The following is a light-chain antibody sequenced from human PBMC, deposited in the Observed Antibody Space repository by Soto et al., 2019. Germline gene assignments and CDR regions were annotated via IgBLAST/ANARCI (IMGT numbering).Light chain of an antibody. Sequence: EFVLTQSPGTLSLSPRERATLSCRASQSVSNNYLAWYQHKPGQAPRLLIYGASNRSPDIPDRFRGSVSGPDFTLTNSTLEPDDCAAYYYKQYGGYPCTFG. CDR2: GAS. CDR1: QSVSNNY. V-gene: IGKV3-20*01. J-gene: IGKJ1*01. CDR3: KQYGGYPCT.